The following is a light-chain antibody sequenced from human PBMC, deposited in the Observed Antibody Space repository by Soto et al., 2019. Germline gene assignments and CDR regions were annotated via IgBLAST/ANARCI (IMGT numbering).Light chain of an antibody. Sequence: DIQMTQSPSTLSASVGDRVTITCRASQSISIWLAWYQQKPGRAPNLLIYRASTLQSGVPSRFSGSGSGTEFTLSISSLQPDDFVTYYCQQYSSYWTFGQGTKVEIK. CDR3: QQYSSYWT. CDR2: RAS. J-gene: IGKJ1*01. CDR1: QSISIW. V-gene: IGKV1-5*03.